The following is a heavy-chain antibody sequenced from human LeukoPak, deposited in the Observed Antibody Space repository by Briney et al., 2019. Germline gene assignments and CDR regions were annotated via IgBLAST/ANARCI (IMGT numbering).Heavy chain of an antibody. D-gene: IGHD3-9*01. CDR1: GFTFSSYA. CDR3: AKDRQGRYFDWLLPPYYFDY. J-gene: IGHJ4*02. V-gene: IGHV3-23*01. Sequence: GGSLRLSGAASGFTFSSYAMSWVRQAPGKGLEWVSAISGSGGSTYYADSVKGRFTISRDNSKNTLYLQMNSLRAEDTAVYYCAKDRQGRYFDWLLPPYYFDYWGQGTLVTVSS. CDR2: ISGSGGST.